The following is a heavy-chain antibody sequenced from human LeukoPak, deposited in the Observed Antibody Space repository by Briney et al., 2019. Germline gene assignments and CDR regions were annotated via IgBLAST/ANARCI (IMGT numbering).Heavy chain of an antibody. J-gene: IGHJ4*02. V-gene: IGHV3-20*04. CDR2: INWNGGST. CDR3: AREGVYYYDSSGSYYFDY. CDR1: GFTFDDYG. Sequence: PGGSLRLSCAASGFTFDDYGMSWVRQAPGKGLEWVSGINWNGGSTVYADSVKGRFTISRDNAKNSLYLQMNGLRAEDTALYYCAREGVYYYDSSGSYYFDYWGQGTLVTVSS. D-gene: IGHD3-22*01.